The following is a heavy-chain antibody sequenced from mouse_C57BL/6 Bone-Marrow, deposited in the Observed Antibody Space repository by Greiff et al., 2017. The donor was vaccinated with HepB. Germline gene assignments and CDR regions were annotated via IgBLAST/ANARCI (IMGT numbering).Heavy chain of an antibody. CDR2: IWSGGST. Sequence: VHLVESGPGLVQPSQSLSITCTVSGFSLTSYGVHWVRQSPGKGLEWLGVIWSGGSTDYNAAFISRLSISKDNSKSQVFFKMNSLQADDTAIYYFAGYYYGSSKGFAYWGQGTLVTVSA. D-gene: IGHD1-1*01. CDR1: GFSLTSYG. V-gene: IGHV2-2*01. J-gene: IGHJ3*01. CDR3: AGYYYGSSKGFAY.